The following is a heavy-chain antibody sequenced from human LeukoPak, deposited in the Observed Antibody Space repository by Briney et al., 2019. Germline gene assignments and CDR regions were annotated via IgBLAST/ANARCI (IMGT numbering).Heavy chain of an antibody. Sequence: GGSLRLSCAASGFTFSSYSMNWVRQAPGEGLEWVSSISSSSSYIYYADSVKGRFTISRDNAKNSLYLQMNSLRAEDTAVYYCARGAEGVDYYDSSGYYLPRPFDYWGQGTLVTVSS. D-gene: IGHD3-22*01. V-gene: IGHV3-21*01. CDR1: GFTFSSYS. CDR3: ARGAEGVDYYDSSGYYLPRPFDY. J-gene: IGHJ4*02. CDR2: ISSSSSYI.